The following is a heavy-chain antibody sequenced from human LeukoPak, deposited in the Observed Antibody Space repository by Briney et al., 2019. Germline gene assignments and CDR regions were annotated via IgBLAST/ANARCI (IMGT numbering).Heavy chain of an antibody. CDR3: AREADCSGGSCRNWFDP. CDR1: GGSISSGGYS. V-gene: IGHV4-31*11. J-gene: IGHJ5*02. D-gene: IGHD2-15*01. CDR2: IYYSGST. Sequence: SETLSLTCAVSGGSISSGGYSWSWIRQHPGKGLEWIGYIYYSGSTYYNPSLKSRVTISVDTSKNQFSLKLSSVTAADTAVYYCAREADCSGGSCRNWFDPWGQGTLVTVSS.